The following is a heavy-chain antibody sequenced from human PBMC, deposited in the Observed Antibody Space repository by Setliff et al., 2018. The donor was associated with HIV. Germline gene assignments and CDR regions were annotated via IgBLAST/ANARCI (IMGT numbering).Heavy chain of an antibody. CDR3: ARVFPVVTAEDNRFDP. D-gene: IGHD2-21*02. J-gene: IGHJ5*02. Sequence: SETLSLTCTVSGGSVDIYHLIWIRQPPGKGLQCIGYIYASDTTHYNPSLESLVTIYRDASKNQISLKLRSVTAEDTAVYYCARVFPVVTAEDNRFDPWGQGTLVTVSS. CDR1: GGSVDIYH. CDR2: IYASDTT. V-gene: IGHV4-4*08.